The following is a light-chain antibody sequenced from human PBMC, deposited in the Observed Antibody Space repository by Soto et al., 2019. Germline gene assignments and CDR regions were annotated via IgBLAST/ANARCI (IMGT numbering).Light chain of an antibody. V-gene: IGKV3-11*01. CDR1: QSVSSY. Sequence: EIVLTQSPATLSLSPGERATLSCRASQSVSSYLAWYQQKPGQAPRLLIYDASTRATGIPARFSGSGSGTDFTLTISSLAPEDFAVYYCQQRINWPLTFGGGTKVEIK. CDR2: DAS. J-gene: IGKJ4*01. CDR3: QQRINWPLT.